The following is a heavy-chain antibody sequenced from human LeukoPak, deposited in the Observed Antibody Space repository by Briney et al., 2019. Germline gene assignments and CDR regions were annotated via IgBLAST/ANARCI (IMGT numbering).Heavy chain of an antibody. V-gene: IGHV1-46*01. D-gene: IGHD3-10*01. CDR2: INPSGGSS. J-gene: IGHJ4*02. Sequence: GASVKVSCKASGYTLTTYYMHWVRQAPGQGLEWMGIINPSGGSSSSVQKFQGRVAMVGHTSTSTGYMELSSLTCEDPGKSYWGGGGFGESMGSHPYWGQGTLVTVSS. CDR3: GGGGFGESMGSHPY. CDR1: GYTLTTYY.